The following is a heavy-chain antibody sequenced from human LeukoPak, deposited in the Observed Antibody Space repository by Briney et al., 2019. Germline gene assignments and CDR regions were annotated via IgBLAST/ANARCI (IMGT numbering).Heavy chain of an antibody. Sequence: GRSLRLSCAASGFTFSSYAMHWVRQAPGKGLEWVAVISYDGSNRYYADSVKGRFTISRDNSKNTLYLQMNSLRAEDTAVYYCAREKDSSGWYYFDSWGQGPWSPSPQ. V-gene: IGHV3-30*04. CDR1: GFTFSSYA. CDR3: AREKDSSGWYYFDS. D-gene: IGHD6-19*01. J-gene: IGHJ4*02. CDR2: ISYDGSNR.